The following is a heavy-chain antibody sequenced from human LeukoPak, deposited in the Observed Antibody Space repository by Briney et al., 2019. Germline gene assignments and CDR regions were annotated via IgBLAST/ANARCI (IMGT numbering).Heavy chain of an antibody. Sequence: GGSLRLSCAASGFTFSRYGMHWVRQAPGKGLEYVSAIVSNGDSTYYADSVKGRFTISRDNAKNTLYLQMSSLRPDDTAVYYCVNPGWYYDSSGYSYYYGMDVWGQGTTVTVSS. CDR1: GFTFSRYG. D-gene: IGHD3-22*01. V-gene: IGHV3-64D*09. J-gene: IGHJ6*02. CDR3: VNPGWYYDSSGYSYYYGMDV. CDR2: IVSNGDST.